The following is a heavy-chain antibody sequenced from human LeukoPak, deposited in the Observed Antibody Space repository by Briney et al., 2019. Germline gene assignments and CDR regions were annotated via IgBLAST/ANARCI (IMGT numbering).Heavy chain of an antibody. J-gene: IGHJ3*02. V-gene: IGHV4-34*01. CDR3: ARPRATGSYLDAFDI. D-gene: IGHD1-26*01. CDR1: GGSFSGYY. CDR2: INHSGST. Sequence: SETLSLTCAVYGGSFSGYYWSWLRQPPGKGLEWIGEINHSGSTNYNPSLKSRVTISVDTSKNQFSLKLSSVTAADTAVYYCARPRATGSYLDAFDIWGQGTMVTVSS.